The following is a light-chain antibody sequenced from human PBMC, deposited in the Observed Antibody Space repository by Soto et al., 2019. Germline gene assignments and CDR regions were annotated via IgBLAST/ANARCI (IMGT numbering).Light chain of an antibody. CDR1: QTIGNY. J-gene: IGKJ3*01. Sequence: IQMTQSPSSLSASVGDRVTITCRASQTIGNYLDWYQQKVGEAPKLLIYTASTLHSGVPSRFSGSASGTDFTLTISSLQPEDFATYYCQQSYFTPLTFGPGTKVAVK. CDR3: QQSYFTPLT. V-gene: IGKV1-39*01. CDR2: TAS.